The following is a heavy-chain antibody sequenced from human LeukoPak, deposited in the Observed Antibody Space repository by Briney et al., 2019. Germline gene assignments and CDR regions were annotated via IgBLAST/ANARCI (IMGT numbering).Heavy chain of an antibody. CDR1: GFTFSDYY. CDR3: ARERGGMMMVRGVIDY. CDR2: ISSSSSTI. D-gene: IGHD3-10*01. Sequence: GGSLRLSCAASGFTFSDYYMSWLRQAPGKGLEWVSYISSSSSTIYYADSVKGRFTISRDNAKNSLYLQMNSLRAEDTAVYYCARERGGMMMVRGVIDYWGQGTLVTVSS. V-gene: IGHV3-11*04. J-gene: IGHJ4*02.